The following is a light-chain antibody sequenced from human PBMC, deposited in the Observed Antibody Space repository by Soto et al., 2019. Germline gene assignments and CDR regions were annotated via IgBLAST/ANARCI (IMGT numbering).Light chain of an antibody. CDR2: KAS. CDR3: QQFNSCPLT. CDR1: QSISSW. V-gene: IGKV1-5*03. Sequence: DIQMTQSPSTLSASVGDRVTITCRASQSISSWLAWYQQKPGKAPKVLIYKASILESGVPSRFSGSGSGTEFTLTISGLQPDDFATYYCQQFNSCPLTFGGGTKVEIK. J-gene: IGKJ4*01.